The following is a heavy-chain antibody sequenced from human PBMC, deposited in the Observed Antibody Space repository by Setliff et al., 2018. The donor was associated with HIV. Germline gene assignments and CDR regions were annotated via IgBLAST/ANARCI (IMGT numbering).Heavy chain of an antibody. Sequence: SETLSLTCTVSGGSISGSSYYWGWIRQPPGKGLEWIGSIYYSGSTYYNPSVNSRVTISVDTSKNQFSLKLSSVTAADTAVYYCARAQPYYYYYMDVWGKGTTVTVS. D-gene: IGHD6-13*01. CDR2: IYYSGST. CDR3: ARAQPYYYYYMDV. CDR1: GGSISGSSYY. V-gene: IGHV4-39*07. J-gene: IGHJ6*03.